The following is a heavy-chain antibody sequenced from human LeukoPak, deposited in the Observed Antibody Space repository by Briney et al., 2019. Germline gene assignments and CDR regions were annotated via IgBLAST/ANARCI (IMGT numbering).Heavy chain of an antibody. Sequence: GGSLRLSCAASGFTFSDSYMSWIRQVPGKGLEWISYISSSGGTIYYADSVKGRFTISRDNAKNTLYLQMNSLRAEDTAVYYCARGIGDYWGQGTLVTVSS. CDR3: ARGIGDY. D-gene: IGHD2-21*01. CDR1: GFTFSDSY. CDR2: ISSSGGTI. J-gene: IGHJ4*02. V-gene: IGHV3-11*04.